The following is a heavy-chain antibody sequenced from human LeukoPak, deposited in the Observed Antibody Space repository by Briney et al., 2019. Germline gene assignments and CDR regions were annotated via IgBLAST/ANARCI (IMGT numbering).Heavy chain of an antibody. CDR3: ARDIGPLSPFYYCDY. CDR1: GFTFSSYS. J-gene: IGHJ4*02. CDR2: ISSSSSYI. D-gene: IGHD2/OR15-2a*01. V-gene: IGHV3-21*01. Sequence: KSGRSLRLFCAASGFTFSSYSMNWVRQAPGKGLEWVSYISSSSSYIYYADSVKGRFTISRDNAKNSLYLQMNSLRAEDTAVYYCARDIGPLSPFYYCDYWGQGTLVTVSS.